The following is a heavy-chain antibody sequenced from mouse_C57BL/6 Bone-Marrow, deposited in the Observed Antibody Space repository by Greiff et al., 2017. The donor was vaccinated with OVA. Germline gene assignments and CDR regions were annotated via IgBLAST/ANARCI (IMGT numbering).Heavy chain of an antibody. V-gene: IGHV1-64*01. Sequence: QVQLQQPGAELVKPGASVKLSCKASGYTFTSYWMHWVKQRPGQGLEWIGMIHPNSGSTNYNEKFKSKATLTVDKSSSTAYMQLSSLTSEDSAVYYCARPYYSNYEGAMDYWGQGTSVTVSS. D-gene: IGHD2-5*01. CDR3: ARPYYSNYEGAMDY. CDR2: IHPNSGST. J-gene: IGHJ4*01. CDR1: GYTFTSYW.